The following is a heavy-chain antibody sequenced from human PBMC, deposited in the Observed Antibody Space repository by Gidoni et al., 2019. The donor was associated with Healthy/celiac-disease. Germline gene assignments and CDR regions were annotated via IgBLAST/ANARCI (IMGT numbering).Heavy chain of an antibody. Sequence: QLQLQESGPGLVKPSETLSLTCTVSGGSFSSSRYYWGWIRHPPGKGLEWIGSIYYSGSTYYTPSLKSRVTISVDTSKSQFALNLSSVTAADTAVYYCARHVDSVYEPDEDYWGQGTLVTVSS. D-gene: IGHD5-12*01. V-gene: IGHV4-39*01. CDR2: IYYSGST. J-gene: IGHJ4*02. CDR1: GGSFSSSRYY. CDR3: ARHVDSVYEPDEDY.